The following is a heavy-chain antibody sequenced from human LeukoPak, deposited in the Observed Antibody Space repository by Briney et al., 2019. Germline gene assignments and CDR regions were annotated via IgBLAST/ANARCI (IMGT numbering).Heavy chain of an antibody. V-gene: IGHV3-7*01. Sequence: GGSLRLSCAASGFTFSSYSMNWVRQTPGKGLEWVANIKQDGSEKYYVDSVKGRFTLSRDNAKNSLYLQMNSLRAEDTAVYYCARSGSDFDYWGQGTLVSVSS. CDR3: ARSGSDFDY. D-gene: IGHD3-3*01. CDR2: IKQDGSEK. J-gene: IGHJ4*02. CDR1: GFTFSSYS.